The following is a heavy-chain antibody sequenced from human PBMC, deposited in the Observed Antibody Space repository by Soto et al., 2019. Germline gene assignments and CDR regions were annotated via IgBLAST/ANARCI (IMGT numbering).Heavy chain of an antibody. J-gene: IGHJ6*02. CDR1: GGSISSYY. CDR3: ARGYSSSWYVYYYGMDV. D-gene: IGHD6-13*01. CDR2: IYYSGST. Sequence: QVQLQESGPGLVKPSETLSLTCTVSGGSISSYYWSWIRQPPGKGLEWIGYIYYSGSTNYNPSLKSRVTISVDTSKNQFSLKLSSVTAADTAVYYCARGYSSSWYVYYYGMDVWGQGNTVTVSS. V-gene: IGHV4-59*08.